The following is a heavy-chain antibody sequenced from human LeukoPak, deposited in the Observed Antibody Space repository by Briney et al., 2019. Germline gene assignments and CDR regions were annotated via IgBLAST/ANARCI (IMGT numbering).Heavy chain of an antibody. V-gene: IGHV4-61*02. CDR1: GGSISSSRYY. Sequence: SETLSLTCTVSGGSISSSRYYWSWIRQPAGEGLEWIGRGYTSGSTNYNPSLKSRVTISVDTSKNQFSLKLSSVTAADTAVYYCAREAIYGSGSYPDYWGQGTLVTVSS. CDR2: GYTSGST. CDR3: AREAIYGSGSYPDY. J-gene: IGHJ4*02. D-gene: IGHD3-10*01.